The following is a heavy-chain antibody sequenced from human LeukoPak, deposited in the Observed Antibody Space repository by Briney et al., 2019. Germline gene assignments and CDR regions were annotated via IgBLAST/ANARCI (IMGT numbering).Heavy chain of an antibody. CDR2: IYHSGNS. Sequence: SETLSLTCAVSGYSISSGYYWGWVRQPPGKGLEWIGSIYHSGNSYYNPSLRSRVTISVDTSKNQFFLKVSSVTAADTAVYYCARRASSGWPTFDYWGQGTLVTVSS. V-gene: IGHV4-38-2*01. D-gene: IGHD6-19*01. J-gene: IGHJ4*02. CDR3: ARRASSGWPTFDY. CDR1: GYSISSGYY.